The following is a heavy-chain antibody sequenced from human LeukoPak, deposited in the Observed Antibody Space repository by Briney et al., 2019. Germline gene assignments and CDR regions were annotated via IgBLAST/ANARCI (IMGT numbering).Heavy chain of an antibody. V-gene: IGHV3-21*01. Sequence: PGGSLRLSCAASGFTFSSYSMNWVRQAPGKGLEWVSSISSSSYIYYADSVKGRFTISRDNAKNSLYLQMNSLRAEDTAVYYCASGRIPLYCSGSSCLGDDYWGQGTLVTVSS. CDR1: GFTFSSYS. J-gene: IGHJ4*02. D-gene: IGHD2-15*01. CDR3: ASGRIPLYCSGSSCLGDDY. CDR2: ISSSSYI.